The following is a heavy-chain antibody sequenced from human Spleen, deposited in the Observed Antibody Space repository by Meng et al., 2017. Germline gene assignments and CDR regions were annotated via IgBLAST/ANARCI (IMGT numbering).Heavy chain of an antibody. CDR3: ARGRRGSRTVTPPLYWYFDL. CDR2: IFHSGDT. CDR1: SGSFTGHY. Sequence: QWGAGPLKPSETLSLTCTIYSGSFTGHYWRRIRQSPGNGLDWIGQIFHSGDTGNNLSLKSRVTLSVETSRSHFSVKVKSVTAADTAVYYCARGRRGSRTVTPPLYWYFDLWGRGTLVTVSS. D-gene: IGHD4-17*01. J-gene: IGHJ2*01. V-gene: IGHV4-34*02.